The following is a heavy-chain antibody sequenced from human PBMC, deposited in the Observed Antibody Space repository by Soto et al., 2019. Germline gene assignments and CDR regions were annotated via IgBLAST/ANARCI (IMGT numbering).Heavy chain of an antibody. D-gene: IGHD2-2*01. CDR1: GFTFSTYA. CDR2: ISASSATI. J-gene: IGHJ4*02. Sequence: EVQLVESGGGLVQPGGSLRLSCAASGFTFSTYAMTWVRQAPGKGPKWISYISASSATIYYADSVKGRFTISRDSAKNSLYLQMNSLSAEDTAVYYCVRVISTYESFDFWGQGTLVTVSS. V-gene: IGHV3-48*01. CDR3: VRVISTYESFDF.